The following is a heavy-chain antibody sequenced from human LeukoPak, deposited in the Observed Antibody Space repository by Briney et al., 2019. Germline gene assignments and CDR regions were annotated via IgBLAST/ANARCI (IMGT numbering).Heavy chain of an antibody. CDR2: ITNSGSTT. Sequence: GGSLRLSCVASGFTFSDYYMSWIRQAPGKRLEWISYITNSGSTTFYADSVKGRFSISRDNANNSPFLQMNSLRAEDTAVYYCTRDVRLRHKYYYMDVWGKGTTVTVSS. V-gene: IGHV3-11*04. CDR1: GFTFSDYY. D-gene: IGHD4-17*01. CDR3: TRDVRLRHKYYYMDV. J-gene: IGHJ6*03.